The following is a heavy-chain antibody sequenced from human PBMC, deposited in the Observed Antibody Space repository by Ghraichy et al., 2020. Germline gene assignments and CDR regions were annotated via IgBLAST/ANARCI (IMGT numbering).Heavy chain of an antibody. CDR3: ARTRNSSGWTNPRLSYYYYGMDV. V-gene: IGHV4-28*01. CDR1: GYSISSSNW. J-gene: IGHJ6*02. D-gene: IGHD6-19*01. CDR2: IYYSGST. Sequence: LRLSCAVSGYSISSSNWWGWIRQPPGKGLEWIGYIYYSGSTYYNPSLKSRVTMSVDTSKNQFSLKLSSVTAVDTAVYYCARTRNSSGWTNPRLSYYYYGMDVWGQGTTVTVSS.